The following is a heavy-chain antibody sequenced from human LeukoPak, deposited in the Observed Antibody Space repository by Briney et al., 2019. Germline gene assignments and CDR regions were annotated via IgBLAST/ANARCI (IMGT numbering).Heavy chain of an antibody. CDR1: GGSISSSSYY. Sequence: SETLSLTCTVSGGSISSSSYYWGWIRQPPGRGLECIVSIYYSGSTYYNPSLKSRVTISVDTSKNQFSLKLSSVTAADTAVYYCARAREDYYYDSSGTPFDYWGQGTLVTVSS. CDR2: IYYSGST. D-gene: IGHD3-22*01. V-gene: IGHV4-39*07. J-gene: IGHJ4*02. CDR3: ARAREDYYYDSSGTPFDY.